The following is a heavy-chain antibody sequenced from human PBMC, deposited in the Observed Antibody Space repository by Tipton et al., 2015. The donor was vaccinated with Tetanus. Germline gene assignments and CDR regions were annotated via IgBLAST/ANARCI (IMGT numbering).Heavy chain of an antibody. J-gene: IGHJ5*02. CDR2: ISGSSKYI. CDR1: GFTFSTYS. CDR3: AKDPASRGWFDP. Sequence: SLRLSCAASGFTFSTYSMNWVRQAPGKGPEWVSSISGSSKYIFYADSVRGRFTISRDNARNSVYLQMKSLRAEDTAVYYCAKDPASRGWFDPWGQGTLVSVSS. V-gene: IGHV3-21*01.